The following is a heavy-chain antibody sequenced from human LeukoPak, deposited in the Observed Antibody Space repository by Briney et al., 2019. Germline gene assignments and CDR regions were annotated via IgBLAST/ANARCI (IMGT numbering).Heavy chain of an antibody. CDR3: ARDFNEWFGELGDAFDI. Sequence: GGSLRLSCAASGFTFSSYSMNWVRQAPGKGLEWVSSISSSSSYIYYADSVKGRFTIPRDNAKNSLYLQMNSLRAEDTAVYYCARDFNEWFGELGDAFDIWGQGTMVTVSS. J-gene: IGHJ3*02. CDR2: ISSSSSYI. D-gene: IGHD3-10*01. V-gene: IGHV3-21*01. CDR1: GFTFSSYS.